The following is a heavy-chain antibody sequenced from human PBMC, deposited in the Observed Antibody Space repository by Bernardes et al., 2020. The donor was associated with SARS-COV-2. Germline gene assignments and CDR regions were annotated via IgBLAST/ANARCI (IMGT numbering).Heavy chain of an antibody. V-gene: IGHV4-39*01. D-gene: IGHD3-3*01. CDR2: IYYSGST. J-gene: IGHJ3*02. CDR1: GGSISSSSYY. Sequence: SETLSLTCPVSGGSISSSSYYWGWIRQPPGKGLEWIGSIYYSGSTYYNPSIQSRVTISVDTSKNQFSLKLRSVTAADTAVYSCARQAGLITIFGVVTQGAFEIWGQGTMVTGSS. CDR3: ARQAGLITIFGVVTQGAFEI.